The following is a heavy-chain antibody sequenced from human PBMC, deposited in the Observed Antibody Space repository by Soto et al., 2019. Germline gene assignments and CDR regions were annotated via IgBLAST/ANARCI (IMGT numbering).Heavy chain of an antibody. V-gene: IGHV1-69*13. CDR2: IIPIFGTA. J-gene: IGHJ4*02. Sequence: SVKVSCKASGGTFSGYAISWVRQAPGQGLEWMGGIIPIFGTANYAQKFQGRVTITADESTSTAYMELSSLRSEDTAVYYCARDGGSGSGWGSFDYWGQGTMVTV. CDR1: GGTFSGYA. CDR3: ARDGGSGSGWGSFDY. D-gene: IGHD6-19*01.